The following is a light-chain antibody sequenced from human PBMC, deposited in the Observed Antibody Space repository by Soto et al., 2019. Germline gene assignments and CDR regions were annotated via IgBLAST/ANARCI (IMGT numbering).Light chain of an antibody. V-gene: IGLV2-14*01. J-gene: IGLJ1*01. CDR2: DVN. CDR3: SSYTTSSLYV. CDR1: SNDVGGYNY. Sequence: QSELTQPASVSGSPGQSISISCTGTSNDVGGYNYVSWYQQHPGKAPKVIIYDVNYRPSGVSDRFSGSKSGNTASLTISGLQAEDEADYYCSSYTTSSLYVFGNGTKVTVL.